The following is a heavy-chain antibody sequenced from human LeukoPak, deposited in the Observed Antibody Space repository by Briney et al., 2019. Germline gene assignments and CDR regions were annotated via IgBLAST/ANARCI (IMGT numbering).Heavy chain of an antibody. D-gene: IGHD3-3*02. J-gene: IGHJ4*02. V-gene: IGHV4-39*01. Sequence: SETLSLTCTVSGGSISSSSYHWGWIRQPPRKGLEWIGSIYYSGSTYYNPSLQSRVTMSVDTSKNQFSLKLSSVTAADTAVYYCAAFSRVRGYYFDYWGQGTLVTVSS. CDR1: GGSISSSSYH. CDR2: IYYSGST. CDR3: AAFSRVRGYYFDY.